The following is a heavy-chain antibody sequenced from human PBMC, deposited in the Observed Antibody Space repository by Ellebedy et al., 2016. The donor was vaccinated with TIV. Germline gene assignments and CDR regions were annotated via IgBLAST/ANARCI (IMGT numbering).Heavy chain of an antibody. D-gene: IGHD1-26*01. CDR3: ATDSGSYEYRYFDL. J-gene: IGHJ2*01. CDR1: GFTFSSYA. Sequence: GESLKISXAASGFTFSSYAMSWVRQAPGKGLEWVSAISGSGGSTYYADSVKGRFTISRDNSKNTLYLQMNSLRAEDTAVYYCATDSGSYEYRYFDLWGRGTLVTVSS. V-gene: IGHV3-23*01. CDR2: ISGSGGST.